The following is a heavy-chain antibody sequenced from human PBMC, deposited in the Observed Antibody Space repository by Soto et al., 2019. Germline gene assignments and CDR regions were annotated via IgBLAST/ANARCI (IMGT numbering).Heavy chain of an antibody. CDR3: AGAHKWADFDF. J-gene: IGHJ4*02. Sequence: SETLSLTCTVSSGSISTYYWSWIRQPPGKGLEWIGYIYYTGSTNYNPSLKTRVAISMDTSKNQFSLNLSSVTAADTAVYYCAGAHKWADFDFWGLGTLVNGSS. V-gene: IGHV4-59*01. CDR2: IYYTGST. D-gene: IGHD2-8*01. CDR1: SGSISTYY.